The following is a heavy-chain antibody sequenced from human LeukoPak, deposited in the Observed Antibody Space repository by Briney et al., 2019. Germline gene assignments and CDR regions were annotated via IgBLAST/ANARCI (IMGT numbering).Heavy chain of an antibody. V-gene: IGHV3-74*01. CDR3: AKDTGAAAGTRVPFDY. CDR2: IKGDGSST. J-gene: IGHJ4*02. CDR1: GFTFSSYW. D-gene: IGHD6-13*01. Sequence: GGSLRLSFEASGFTFSSYWMHWVRQAPGKGLVWVSRIKGDGSSTNYAESVKGRFTISRDNAKNTVYLQMNSLRAEDTAVYYCAKDTGAAAGTRVPFDYWGQGTLVTVSS.